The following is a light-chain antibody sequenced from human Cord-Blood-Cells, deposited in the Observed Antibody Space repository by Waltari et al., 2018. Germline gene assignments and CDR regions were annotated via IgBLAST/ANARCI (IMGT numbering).Light chain of an antibody. CDR3: QQYNNWPPRST. CDR1: QSVSSN. J-gene: IGKJ2*01. CDR2: GAS. V-gene: IGKV3-15*01. Sequence: EIVMTQSPATLSVSPGERATLSFRASQSVSSNLAWYQQKPGQAPRLLIYGASTRATGIPARFSGSGSGTEFTLTISSLQSEDFAVYYCQQYNNWPPRSTFGQGTKLEIK.